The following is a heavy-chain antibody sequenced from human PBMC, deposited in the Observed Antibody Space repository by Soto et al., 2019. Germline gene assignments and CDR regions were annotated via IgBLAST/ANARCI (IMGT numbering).Heavy chain of an antibody. J-gene: IGHJ4*02. Sequence: EVQLLESGGGLVQPGGSLRLSCAASGFTFSSYAMSWVRQAPGKGLEWVSAISGSGGSTYYADSVKGRFTISRDNSKNTLYRRMNSLRAEDTAVDYCARGGTALVADCDYWGQGTLVTGSS. CDR2: ISGSGGST. CDR1: GFTFSSYA. V-gene: IGHV3-23*01. CDR3: ARGGTALVADCDY. D-gene: IGHD1-1*01.